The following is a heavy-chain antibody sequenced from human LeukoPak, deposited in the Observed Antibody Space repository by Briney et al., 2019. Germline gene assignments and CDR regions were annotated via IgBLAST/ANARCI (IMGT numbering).Heavy chain of an antibody. J-gene: IGHJ4*02. V-gene: IGHV1-69*13. CDR1: GGTFSSYA. CDR2: IIPIFGTA. D-gene: IGHD3-22*01. Sequence: SVKVSCKASGGTFSSYAISWVRQAPGQGLEWMGGIIPIFGTANYAQKFQGRVTITADESTSTAYMELSSLRSEDTAVYYCARDQSGYDSSGLFDYWGQGTLVTVSS. CDR3: ARDQSGYDSSGLFDY.